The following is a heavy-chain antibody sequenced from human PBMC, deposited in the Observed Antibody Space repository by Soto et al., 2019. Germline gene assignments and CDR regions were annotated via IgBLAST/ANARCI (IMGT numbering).Heavy chain of an antibody. V-gene: IGHV3-21*01. CDR1: GFTFSSYS. J-gene: IGHJ6*02. CDR2: ISSDSRSI. Sequence: GGSLRLSCAASGFTFSSYSMNWVRQAPGKGLEWVSFISSDSRSIYYAVSVEGRFTVSRDNARNSVSLQMDSLRDEDAAVYYCARIKLVEWFFINVDVYDMDVWGQGTPVTVSS. CDR3: ARIKLVEWFFINVDVYDMDV. D-gene: IGHD3-3*01.